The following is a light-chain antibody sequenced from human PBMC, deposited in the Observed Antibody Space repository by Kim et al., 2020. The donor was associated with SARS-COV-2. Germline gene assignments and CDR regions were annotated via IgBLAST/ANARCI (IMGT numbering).Light chain of an antibody. CDR3: CSYAGSYTWV. CDR2: DVS. Sequence: GQSVHISCTGTRSDVGGYNYVSWYQQHPGKAPKLMIYDVSKRPSGVPDRFSASKSGNTASPTISGLLTEDEADYYCCSYAGSYTWVFGGGTQLTVL. J-gene: IGLJ3*02. V-gene: IGLV2-11*03. CDR1: RSDVGGYNY.